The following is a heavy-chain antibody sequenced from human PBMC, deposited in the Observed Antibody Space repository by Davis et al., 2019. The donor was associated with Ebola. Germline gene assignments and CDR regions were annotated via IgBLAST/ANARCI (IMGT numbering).Heavy chain of an antibody. Sequence: PGGSLRLSCAASGFTFSYSWMSWVRQAPGKGLEWVANIKQDGSEKYYVDSVKGRFTISRDNAKNSLYLQMNSLRAEDTAVYYCARAEGYCSGGHCYTKFDFWGQGILVTVSS. J-gene: IGHJ4*02. CDR3: ARAEGYCSGGHCYTKFDF. V-gene: IGHV3-7*03. CDR2: IKQDGSEK. D-gene: IGHD2-15*01. CDR1: GFTFSYSW.